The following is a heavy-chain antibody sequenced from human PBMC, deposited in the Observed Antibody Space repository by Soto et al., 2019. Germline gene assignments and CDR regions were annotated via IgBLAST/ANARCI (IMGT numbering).Heavy chain of an antibody. CDR3: ARDPKDDSSGYGGFGIVGYFDY. CDR1: GFTFSSYA. Sequence: GGSLRLSCAASGFTFSSYAMHWVRQAPGKGLEYVSAISSNGGSTYYANSVKGRFTISRDNSKNTLYLQMGSLRAEDMAVYYCARDPKDDSSGYGGFGIVGYFDYWGQGTLVTVSS. J-gene: IGHJ4*02. V-gene: IGHV3-64*01. CDR2: ISSNGGST. D-gene: IGHD3-22*01.